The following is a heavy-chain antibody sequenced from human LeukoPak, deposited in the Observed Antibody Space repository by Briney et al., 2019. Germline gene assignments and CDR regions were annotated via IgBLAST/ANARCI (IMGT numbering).Heavy chain of an antibody. Sequence: PGGSLRLSCAASGFTFSSYSMNWVRQAPGKGLQWVSGISGSGSRTYYADSVQGRFTISRDNSKNTLSLQMNSLTAEDAAVYYCANSIASDYYGKGGYYSPLNWGQGTLVTVSS. V-gene: IGHV3-23*01. CDR1: GFTFSSYS. D-gene: IGHD3-10*01. J-gene: IGHJ4*02. CDR2: ISGSGSRT. CDR3: ANSIASDYYGKGGYYSPLN.